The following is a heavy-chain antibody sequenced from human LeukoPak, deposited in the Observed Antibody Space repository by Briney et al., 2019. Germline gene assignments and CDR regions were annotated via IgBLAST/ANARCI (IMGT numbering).Heavy chain of an antibody. D-gene: IGHD3-10*01. V-gene: IGHV3-66*01. Sequence: PGGSLRLSCAASGFTVSNAWMSWVRQAPGKGLEWVSVIYSGGSTYYADSVKGRFTISRDNSKNTLYLQMNSLRAEDTAVYYCARFITMVRGRGFDYWGQGTLVTVSS. CDR1: GFTVSNAW. J-gene: IGHJ4*02. CDR2: IYSGGST. CDR3: ARFITMVRGRGFDY.